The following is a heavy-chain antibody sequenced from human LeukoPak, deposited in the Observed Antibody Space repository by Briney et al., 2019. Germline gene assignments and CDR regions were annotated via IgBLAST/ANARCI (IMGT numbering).Heavy chain of an antibody. D-gene: IGHD3-10*01. Sequence: GGSLRLSCAASGFIVSRNYMSWVRQAPGKGLEWVSVIYDGNTYYADPVKGRVTISRDNSKNTLYLQMNSLRGEDTAIYYCAGFVRGLPHWGQGALVTVSS. CDR2: IYDGNT. CDR3: AGFVRGLPH. J-gene: IGHJ4*02. CDR1: GFIVSRNY. V-gene: IGHV3-53*01.